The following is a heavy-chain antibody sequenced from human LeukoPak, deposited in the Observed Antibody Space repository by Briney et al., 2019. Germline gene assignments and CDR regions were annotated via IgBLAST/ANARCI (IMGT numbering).Heavy chain of an antibody. CDR3: ASLDDYLDY. Sequence: SVKVSCKSSGYTFTSYGISWVRQAPGQGLEWMGGIIPIFGTANYAQKFQGRVTITADESTSTAYMELSSLRSEDTAVYYCASLDDYLDYWGQGTLVTVSS. CDR2: IIPIFGTA. CDR1: GYTFTSYG. V-gene: IGHV1-69*13. J-gene: IGHJ4*02.